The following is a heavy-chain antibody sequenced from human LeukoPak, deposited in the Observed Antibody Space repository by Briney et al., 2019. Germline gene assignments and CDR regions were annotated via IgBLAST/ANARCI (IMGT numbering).Heavy chain of an antibody. J-gene: IGHJ6*03. CDR2: ISSSSSYI. Sequence: GGSLRLSCAASGFTFSSYSMNWVRQAPGKGLEWVSPISSSSSYIYYADSVKGRFTIFRDNAKNSLYLQMNSLRAEDTAVYYCARDPGYCSGGSCYPTSYYYYMDVWGKGTTVTVSS. CDR3: ARDPGYCSGGSCYPTSYYYYMDV. D-gene: IGHD2-15*01. CDR1: GFTFSSYS. V-gene: IGHV3-21*01.